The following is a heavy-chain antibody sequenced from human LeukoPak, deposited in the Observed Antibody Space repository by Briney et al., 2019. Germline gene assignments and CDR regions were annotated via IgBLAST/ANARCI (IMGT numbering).Heavy chain of an antibody. D-gene: IGHD2-2*01. V-gene: IGHV3-7*01. CDR2: IKQDVSEK. CDR3: ARLSDSISCFGFDI. Sequence: PGGSLRLSCEASGFTFSSYWMSWVRQAPGKGLEWVANIKQDVSEKYYVDSVKGRFTISRDNAKNSLYLQMNSLRAEDTAVYYCARLSDSISCFGFDIWGQGTTVTVSS. CDR1: GFTFSSYW. J-gene: IGHJ3*02.